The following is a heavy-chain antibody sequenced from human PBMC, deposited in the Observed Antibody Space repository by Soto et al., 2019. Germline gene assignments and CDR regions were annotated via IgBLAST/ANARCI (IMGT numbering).Heavy chain of an antibody. CDR2: IIPIFGTA. D-gene: IGHD1-26*01. V-gene: IGHV1-69*13. Sequence: GASVKVSCKASGGSFGRYAISWVRQAPGQGLEWMGGIIPIFGTANYAQKFQGRVTITADESTSTAYMELSSLRFEDTAVYYCARAIVGPTTTGWHDPWGQGTLVTVSS. CDR3: ARAIVGPTTTGWHDP. CDR1: GGSFGRYA. J-gene: IGHJ5*02.